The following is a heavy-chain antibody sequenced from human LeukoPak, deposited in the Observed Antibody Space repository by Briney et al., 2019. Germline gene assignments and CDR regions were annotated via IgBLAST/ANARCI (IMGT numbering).Heavy chain of an antibody. J-gene: IGHJ4*02. V-gene: IGHV4-34*01. Sequence: PSETLSLTCAVYGGSFSGYYWSWIRQPPGKGLEWIGEINHSGSTNYNPSLKSRVTISVDTSKNQFSLKLSSVTAADTAVYYRARLIYFRIQLWSLDYWGQGTLVTVSS. CDR2: INHSGST. D-gene: IGHD5-18*01. CDR3: ARLIYFRIQLWSLDY. CDR1: GGSFSGYY.